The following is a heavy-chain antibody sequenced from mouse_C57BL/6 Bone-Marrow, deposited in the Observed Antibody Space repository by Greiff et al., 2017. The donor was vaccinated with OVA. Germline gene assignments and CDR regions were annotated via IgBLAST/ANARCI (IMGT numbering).Heavy chain of an antibody. CDR2: IYPGSGNT. Sequence: VKLVESGAELVRPGASVKLSCKASGYTFTDYYINWVKQRPGQGLEWIARIYPGSGNTYYNEKFKGKATLTAEKSSSTAYMQLSSLTSEDSAVYFCARSFPNYYGSSYPYYFDYWGQGTTLTVSS. CDR3: ARSFPNYYGSSYPYYFDY. D-gene: IGHD1-1*01. V-gene: IGHV1-76*01. J-gene: IGHJ2*01. CDR1: GYTFTDYY.